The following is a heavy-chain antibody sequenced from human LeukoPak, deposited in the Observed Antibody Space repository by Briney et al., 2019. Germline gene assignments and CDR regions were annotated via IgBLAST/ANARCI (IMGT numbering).Heavy chain of an antibody. CDR2: IYYSGST. CDR3: ARGGDSSAWYGGFDY. CDR1: GGSISSYY. D-gene: IGHD6-19*01. Sequence: PSETLSLTCTVSGGSISSYYWSWIRQPPGKGLEWIGYIYYSGSTNYNPSLKSRVTISVDTSKNQFSLKLSSVTAADTAVYYCARGGDSSAWYGGFDYWGQGTLVTVSS. J-gene: IGHJ4*02. V-gene: IGHV4-59*01.